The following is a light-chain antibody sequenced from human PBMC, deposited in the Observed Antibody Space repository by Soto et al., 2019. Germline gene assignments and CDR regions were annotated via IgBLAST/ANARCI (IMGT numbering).Light chain of an antibody. CDR1: SGFSNYI. J-gene: IGLJ2*01. V-gene: IGLV4-60*02. CDR2: LDGSGSY. Sequence: QPVLTQSSSASASLGSSVKLTCTLSSGFSNYIIAWHQQQPGKAPRYLMRLDGSGSYNKGSGVPDRFSGSSSGADRYLTISNLQFEDEADYYCETWDSNTVVFGGGTKLTVL. CDR3: ETWDSNTVV.